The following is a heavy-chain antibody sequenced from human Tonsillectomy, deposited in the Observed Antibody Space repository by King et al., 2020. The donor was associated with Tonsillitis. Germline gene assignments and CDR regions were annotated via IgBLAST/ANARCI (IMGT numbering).Heavy chain of an antibody. Sequence: VQLVQSGGGLVKPGGSLRLSCAASGFTFSSYSMNWVRQAPGKGLEWVSSISSSSNYIYYADSVKGRITISRDNAKNPLYLQMNSLRAEDTAVYYCARGFFGDYLFDYWGQGTLVTVSS. CDR3: ARGFFGDYLFDY. CDR1: GFTFSSYS. J-gene: IGHJ4*02. V-gene: IGHV3-21*01. D-gene: IGHD4-17*01. CDR2: ISSSSNYI.